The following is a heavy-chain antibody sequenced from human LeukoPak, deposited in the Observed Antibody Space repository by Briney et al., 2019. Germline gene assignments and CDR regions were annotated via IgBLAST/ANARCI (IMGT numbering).Heavy chain of an antibody. V-gene: IGHV4-39*01. J-gene: IGHJ4*02. CDR3: ARHPSQCYFDY. D-gene: IGHD6-19*01. Sequence: KPSETLSLTCTVSGGSISSSSYYWGWIRQPPGKGLEWIGSIYYSGSTYYNPSLKSRVTISVDTSKNQFSLKLSSVTAADTAVYYCARHPSQCYFDYWGQGTLVTVSS. CDR1: GGSISSSSYY. CDR2: IYYSGST.